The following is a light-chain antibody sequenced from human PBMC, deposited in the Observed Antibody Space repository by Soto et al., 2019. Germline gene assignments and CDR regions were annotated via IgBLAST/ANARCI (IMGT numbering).Light chain of an antibody. Sequence: QSVLTQPASVSGSPRQSITISCTGTSSDIGSYNLVSWYQQHPGKAPKLMIYEDNKRPSGVSNRFSASKSGNTASLTISGLQAEDEAAYHCCSYAGSSTWVFGGGTKLTVL. CDR2: EDN. V-gene: IGLV2-23*01. CDR1: SSDIGSYNL. J-gene: IGLJ3*02. CDR3: CSYAGSSTWV.